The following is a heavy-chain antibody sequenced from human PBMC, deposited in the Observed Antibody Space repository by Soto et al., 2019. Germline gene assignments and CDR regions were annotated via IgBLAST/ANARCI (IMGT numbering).Heavy chain of an antibody. V-gene: IGHV1-69*06. CDR2: ITPIFGTA. D-gene: IGHD6-6*01. Sequence: ASVKVSCKASGGTFSSYAISWVRQAPGQGLEWMGGITPIFGTANYAQKFQGRVTITADKSTSTAYMELSSLRSEDTAVYYCARGFRCSSSSPFMDVWGQGTTVTVSS. J-gene: IGHJ6*02. CDR1: GGTFSSYA. CDR3: ARGFRCSSSSPFMDV.